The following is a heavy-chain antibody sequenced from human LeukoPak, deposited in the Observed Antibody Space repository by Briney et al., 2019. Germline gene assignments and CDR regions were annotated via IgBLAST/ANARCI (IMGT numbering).Heavy chain of an antibody. J-gene: IGHJ4*02. V-gene: IGHV1-46*01. D-gene: IGHD5-18*01. CDR1: GYTFTSYY. CDR3: ARVDTAMVSIDY. CDR2: INPSGGST. Sequence: ASVKVSCKASGYTFTSYYMHWGRQAPGQGLEWMGIINPSGGSTSYAQKFQGRVTMTRDTSTSTVYMELSSLRSEDTAVYYCARVDTAMVSIDYWGQGTLVTVSS.